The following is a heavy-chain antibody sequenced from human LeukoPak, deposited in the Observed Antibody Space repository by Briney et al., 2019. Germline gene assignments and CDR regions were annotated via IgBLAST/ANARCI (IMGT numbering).Heavy chain of an antibody. J-gene: IGHJ5*02. D-gene: IGHD5-18*01. CDR3: ARSGYSLGFDP. Sequence: SETLSLTCTVSGYSISSSYYWSWIRPPPGKGLEWIGYIYYSGSTNYNPSLKSRVTISVDTSKNQFSLKLSSVTAADTAVYYCARSGYSLGFDPWGQGTLVTVSS. CDR2: IYYSGST. V-gene: IGHV4-61*01. CDR1: GYSISSSYY.